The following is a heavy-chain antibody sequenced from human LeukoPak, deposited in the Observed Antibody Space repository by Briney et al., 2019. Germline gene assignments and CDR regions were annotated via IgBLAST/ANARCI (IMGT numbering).Heavy chain of an antibody. V-gene: IGHV3-74*01. CDR3: VRDDLYYYDSSGYTFDY. CDR1: AFTFGEYW. J-gene: IGHJ4*02. CDR2: INSDGSST. Sequence: GGSLRLSCAAAAFTFGEYWMHWGRQAPGKGLVWVSRINSDGSSTSYAGSVKGRFTISRDNAKKTLYLQINSLRAEDTAVYYCVRDDLYYYDSSGYTFDYCGQGTLVTVSS. D-gene: IGHD3-22*01.